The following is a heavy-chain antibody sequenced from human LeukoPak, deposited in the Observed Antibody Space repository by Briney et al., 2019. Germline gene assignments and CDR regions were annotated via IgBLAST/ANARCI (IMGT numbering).Heavy chain of an antibody. CDR2: FDPEDGET. J-gene: IGHJ5*02. D-gene: IGHD3-10*01. Sequence: GASVTVSCKVSGYTLTELSMHWVRQAPGKGLEWMGGFDPEDGETIYAQKFQGRVTMTEDTSTDTAYMELSSLRSEDTAVYYCATAYGSGSYSWFDPWGQGTLVTVSS. CDR3: ATAYGSGSYSWFDP. CDR1: GYTLTELS. V-gene: IGHV1-24*01.